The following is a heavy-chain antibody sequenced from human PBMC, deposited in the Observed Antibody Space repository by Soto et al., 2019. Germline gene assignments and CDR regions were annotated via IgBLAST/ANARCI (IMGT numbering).Heavy chain of an antibody. V-gene: IGHV3-23*01. CDR1: GFTFSSYA. CDR3: AKDEETYYDFWSGYPYYFNY. D-gene: IGHD3-3*01. Sequence: GSLRLSCAASGFTFSSYAMSWVRQAPGKGLEWVSAISGSGGSTYYADSVKGRFTISRDNSKNTLYLQMNSLRAEDTAVYYCAKDEETYYDFWSGYPYYFNYWGQGTLVTVSS. CDR2: ISGSGGST. J-gene: IGHJ4*02.